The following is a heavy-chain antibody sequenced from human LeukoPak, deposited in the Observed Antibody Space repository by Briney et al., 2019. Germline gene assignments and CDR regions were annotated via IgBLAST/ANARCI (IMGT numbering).Heavy chain of an antibody. CDR2: INPNSGGT. CDR1: GYTFTGYY. CDR3: ARPYSSGWTTGY. J-gene: IGHJ4*02. Sequence: ASVKVSCKASGYTFTGYYMHWVRQAPGQGLEWMGWINPNSGGTNFAQKFRGRVTMTRDTSISTAYMELSRLRSDDTAVYYCARPYSSGWTTGYWGQGTLVTVSS. D-gene: IGHD6-19*01. V-gene: IGHV1-2*02.